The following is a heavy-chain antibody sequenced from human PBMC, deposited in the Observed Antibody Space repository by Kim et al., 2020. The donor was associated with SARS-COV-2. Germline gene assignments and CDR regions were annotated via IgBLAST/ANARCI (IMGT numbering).Heavy chain of an antibody. Sequence: GGSLRLSCAASGFTFSSYSMNWVRQAPGKGLEWVSYISSSSSTIYYADSVKGRFTISRDNAKNSLYLQMNSLRAEDTAVYYCASLQTYYYDSSGGYWGQGTLVTVSS. J-gene: IGHJ4*02. V-gene: IGHV3-48*04. CDR2: ISSSSSTI. D-gene: IGHD3-22*01. CDR1: GFTFSSYS. CDR3: ASLQTYYYDSSGGY.